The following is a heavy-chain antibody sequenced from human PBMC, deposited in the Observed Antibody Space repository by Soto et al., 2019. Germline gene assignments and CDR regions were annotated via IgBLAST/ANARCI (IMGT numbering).Heavy chain of an antibody. CDR2: FSGSDGRA. D-gene: IGHD2-21*01. V-gene: IGHV3-23*01. CDR3: AKDLASETLTVFGH. Sequence: GKGLEWVSAFSGSDGRAFYADSAKGRFTVSGDNSKSTLYLQMNSLRAEDTAVYYCAKDLASETLTVFGHWGQVTLVSVSS. J-gene: IGHJ4*02.